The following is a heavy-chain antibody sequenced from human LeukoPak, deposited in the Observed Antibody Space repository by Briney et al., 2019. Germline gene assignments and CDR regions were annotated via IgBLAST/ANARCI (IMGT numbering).Heavy chain of an antibody. CDR1: GFTFSDYY. J-gene: IGHJ5*02. CDR2: ISSSGSTI. Sequence: GGSLRLSCAASGFTFSDYYMSWIRQAPGKGLEWVSYISSSGSTIYYADSVKGRFTISRDNARNSLYLQMNSLRAEDTAVYYRARVTPHYYGAGPEGWFDPWGQGTLVTVSS. CDR3: ARVTPHYYGAGPEGWFDP. D-gene: IGHD3-10*01. V-gene: IGHV3-11*01.